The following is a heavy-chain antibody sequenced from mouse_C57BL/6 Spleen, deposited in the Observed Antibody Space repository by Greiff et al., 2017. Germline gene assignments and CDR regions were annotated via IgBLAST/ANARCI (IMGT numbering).Heavy chain of an antibody. CDR3: ARGGGWYFDV. J-gene: IGHJ1*03. V-gene: IGHV1-26*01. Sequence: VQLQQSGPELVKPGASVKISCKASGYTFTDYYMNWVKQSHGKSLEWIGDINPNNGGTSYNQKFKGKATLTVDNSSSTAYMELRSLTSEDSAVYYCARGGGWYFDVWGTGTTVTVSS. CDR2: INPNNGGT. CDR1: GYTFTDYY.